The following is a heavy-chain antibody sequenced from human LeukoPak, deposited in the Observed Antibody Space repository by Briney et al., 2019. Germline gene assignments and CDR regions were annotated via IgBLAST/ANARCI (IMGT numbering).Heavy chain of an antibody. D-gene: IGHD3-10*01. J-gene: IGHJ4*02. Sequence: PGGSLRLSCAASGFTFSSYSMNWVRQAPGKGLEWVSSISSSSSYIYYADSVKGRFTISRDNAKNSLFLQMNSLRAEDTAVYYCARGANYYGSGSYYVPHDYWGQGTLVTVSS. CDR2: ISSSSSYI. CDR1: GFTFSSYS. CDR3: ARGANYYGSGSYYVPHDY. V-gene: IGHV3-21*04.